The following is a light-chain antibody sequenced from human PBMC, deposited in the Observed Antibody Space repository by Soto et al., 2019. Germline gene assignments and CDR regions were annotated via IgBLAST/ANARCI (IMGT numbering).Light chain of an antibody. CDR1: QTSATY. J-gene: IGKJ1*01. CDR2: EAS. V-gene: IGKV1-39*01. Sequence: DIKMTHSPSSLYASVGDRVTITCRASQTSATYINWYQQKSGSAPRLLIYEASGLQSEVPSRFSDSGSGTHFVLTISNSQPEDSATYFCQQTYTNPQTFGQGTKVDI. CDR3: QQTYTNPQT.